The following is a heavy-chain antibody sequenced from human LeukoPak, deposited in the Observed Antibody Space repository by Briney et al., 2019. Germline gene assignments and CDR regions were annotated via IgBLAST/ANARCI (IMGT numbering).Heavy chain of an antibody. CDR1: GFTFSSYG. J-gene: IGHJ6*02. CDR2: IWYDGSNK. Sequence: PGRSLRLSCAASGFTFSSYGMHWVRQAPGKGLEWVAVIWYDGSNKYYADSVKGRFTISRDNSKNTLYLQMNSLRAEDTAVYYCARALYSSSSGGGDYYHYYGMDVWGQGTTVTVSS. V-gene: IGHV3-33*01. CDR3: ARALYSSSSGGGDYYHYYGMDV. D-gene: IGHD6-6*01.